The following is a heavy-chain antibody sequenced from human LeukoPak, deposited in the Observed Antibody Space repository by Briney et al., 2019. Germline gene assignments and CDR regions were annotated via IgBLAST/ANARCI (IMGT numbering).Heavy chain of an antibody. V-gene: IGHV4-30-4*08. CDR1: GGSISSGDYY. CDR3: ARGGSYAYYFDY. J-gene: IGHJ4*02. D-gene: IGHD1-26*01. CDR2: IYYSGST. Sequence: SETLSLTCTVSGGSISSGDYYWSWIRQPPGKGLEWIGYIYYSGSTYYNPSLKSRVTISVDTSKNQFSLKLSSVTAADTAVYYCARGGSYAYYFDYWGQGTLVTVSS.